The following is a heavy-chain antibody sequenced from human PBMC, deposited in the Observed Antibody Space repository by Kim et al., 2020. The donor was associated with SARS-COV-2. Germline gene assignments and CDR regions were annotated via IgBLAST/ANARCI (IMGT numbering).Heavy chain of an antibody. CDR1: GYTFTSYG. Sequence: ASVKVSCKASGYTFTSYGISWVRQAPGQGLEGMGWISAYNGNTNYAQKLQGRVTMTTHTSTSTAYMELRSLRSDDTAVYYCARDDIVVVPAAMRVHYYYGMDVWGQGTTVTVSS. D-gene: IGHD2-2*01. J-gene: IGHJ6*02. CDR3: ARDDIVVVPAAMRVHYYYGMDV. V-gene: IGHV1-18*01. CDR2: ISAYNGNT.